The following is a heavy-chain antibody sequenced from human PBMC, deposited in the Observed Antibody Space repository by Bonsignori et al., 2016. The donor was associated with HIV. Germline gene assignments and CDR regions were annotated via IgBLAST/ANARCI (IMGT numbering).Heavy chain of an antibody. Sequence: EVQLVESGGGLIQPGGSLRLSCAVSGFSVSYNYMSWVRQAPGKGLDWVSLIYSGGTTSYADSVKGRFSISKDNSKNTVYLQMNSLRAEDTAVYYCASLYCSRGSCYLDDWGQGALVT. CDR2: IYSGGTT. CDR1: GFSVSYNY. V-gene: IGHV3-53*01. CDR3: ASLYCSRGSCYLDD. J-gene: IGHJ4*02. D-gene: IGHD2-15*01.